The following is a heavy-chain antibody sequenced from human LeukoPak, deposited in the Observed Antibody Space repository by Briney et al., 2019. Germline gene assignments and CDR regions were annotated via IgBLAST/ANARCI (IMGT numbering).Heavy chain of an antibody. CDR2: ISWNSGSI. D-gene: IGHD1-26*01. V-gene: IGHV3-9*01. Sequence: GGSLRLSCAASGFTFDDYAMHWVRQAPGKGLEWVSGISWNSGSIGYADSVKGRFTISRDNAKNSLYLQMNSLRAEDTALYYCAKSSGSYPSYAFDIWGQGPMVTVSS. CDR3: AKSSGSYPSYAFDI. J-gene: IGHJ3*02. CDR1: GFTFDDYA.